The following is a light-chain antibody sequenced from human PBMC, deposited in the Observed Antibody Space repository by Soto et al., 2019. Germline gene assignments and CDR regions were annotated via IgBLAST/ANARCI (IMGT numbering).Light chain of an antibody. J-gene: IGLJ1*01. V-gene: IGLV2-14*03. CDR3: SAYTVSRTYV. CDR1: SSDVRAYNF. CDR2: NVY. Sequence: QSVLTQPASVSGSPGQSITISCTGTSSDVRAYNFVSWHQQHPGKAPKLMIYNVYDRPSGISYRFSGSKSGNTASLTISGLQGEDEADYYCSAYTVSRTYVFGTGTKVTVL.